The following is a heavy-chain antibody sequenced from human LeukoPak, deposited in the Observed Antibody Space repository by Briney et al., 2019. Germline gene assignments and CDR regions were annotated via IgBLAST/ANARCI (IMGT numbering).Heavy chain of an antibody. D-gene: IGHD5-24*01. Sequence: GGSLRLSCAASGFTFSSYAMSWVRQAPGKGLEWVSAISGSGGSTYYADSVKGRFTISRDNSKNTLYLQMNSLRAEDTAVYYCARGDQDSPSHYMDVWGKGTTVTVSS. CDR2: ISGSGGST. J-gene: IGHJ6*03. V-gene: IGHV3-23*01. CDR1: GFTFSSYA. CDR3: ARGDQDSPSHYMDV.